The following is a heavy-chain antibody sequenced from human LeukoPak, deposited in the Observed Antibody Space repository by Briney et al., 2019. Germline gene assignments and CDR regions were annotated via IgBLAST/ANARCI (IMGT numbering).Heavy chain of an antibody. D-gene: IGHD3-10*01. V-gene: IGHV3-21*01. CDR3: ARLEGSGKLGWFDP. Sequence: PGGSLRLSCAASGFTFSSYSMNWVRQAPGKGLEWVSSISSSSSYIYYADSVKGRFTISRDNAKNSLYLQMNSLRAEDTAVYYCARLEGSGKLGWFDPWGRGTLVTVSS. J-gene: IGHJ5*02. CDR1: GFTFSSYS. CDR2: ISSSSSYI.